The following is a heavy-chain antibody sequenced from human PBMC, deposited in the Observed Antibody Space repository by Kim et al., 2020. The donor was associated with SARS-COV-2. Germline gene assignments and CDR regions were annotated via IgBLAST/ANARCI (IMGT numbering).Heavy chain of an antibody. Sequence: SETLSLTCTVSGGSISSDYWSWIRQPPGKGLEWIGYIYNSGSTNDNPSLKSRVTISGDTSKNQFSLKLSSVTAADTAVYYCARVRAAAGDYYYYGMDVWGQGTTVTVSS. D-gene: IGHD6-13*01. J-gene: IGHJ6*02. CDR2: IYNSGST. CDR1: GGSISSDY. V-gene: IGHV4-59*01. CDR3: ARVRAAAGDYYYYGMDV.